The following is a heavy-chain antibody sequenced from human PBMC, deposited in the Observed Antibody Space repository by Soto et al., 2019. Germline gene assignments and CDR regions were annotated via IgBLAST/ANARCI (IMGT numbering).Heavy chain of an antibody. CDR2: ISYDGTNK. CDR3: ARDEVALPLVN. CDR1: GFTFSSSS. Sequence: SGFTFSSSSIHWVRQAPGKGLEWVAVISYDGTNKNYADSVKGRFTISRDNSKNMLYLQINSLRPEDTAVYYCARDEVALPLVNWGQGTLVTVS. J-gene: IGHJ4*02. D-gene: IGHD5-12*01. V-gene: IGHV3-30-3*01.